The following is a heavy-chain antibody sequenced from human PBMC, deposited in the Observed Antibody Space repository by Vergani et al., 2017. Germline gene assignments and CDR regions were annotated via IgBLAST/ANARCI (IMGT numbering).Heavy chain of an antibody. CDR2: IYPNGNG. J-gene: IGHJ4*02. V-gene: IGHV4-4*07. D-gene: IGHD6-13*01. Sequence: QVHLQESGPGVVKPSDTLSLTCTVSGGSMSDFYWTWIRQPAGRGLEWIGRIYPNGNGNYNGSLRSRLTMSIDTSRSQFSLSLSSVTAADTAVYFCARADFSTNWYGQSFNVDFWGPGALVTVSS. CDR1: GGSMSDFY. CDR3: ARADFSTNWYGQSFNVDF.